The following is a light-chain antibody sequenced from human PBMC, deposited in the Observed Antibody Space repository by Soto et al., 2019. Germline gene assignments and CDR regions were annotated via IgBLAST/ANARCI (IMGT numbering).Light chain of an antibody. Sequence: AIRKTQSPSSLSASTGDRVTITCRASQGISSYLAWYQQKPGKAPKLLIYAASTLQSGVPSRFSGSGSGTDFTLTISCLQSEDFATYYCQQYYSYPQTFGGGTKVEIK. CDR1: QGISSY. J-gene: IGKJ4*01. CDR3: QQYYSYPQT. CDR2: AAS. V-gene: IGKV1-8*01.